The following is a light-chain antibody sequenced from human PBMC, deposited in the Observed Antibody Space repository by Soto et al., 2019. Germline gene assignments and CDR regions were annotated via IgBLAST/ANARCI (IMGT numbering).Light chain of an antibody. CDR2: DAS. J-gene: IGKJ5*01. Sequence: EIVLTQSPATLSFSPGERATLSCRASQSVSSYLAWYQQKPGQAPRLLIYDASNRATGIPARFSGSGSGTDFTLTISSLEPEDFAVYYCQQRSNWRFGQGTRLEIK. CDR1: QSVSSY. V-gene: IGKV3-11*01. CDR3: QQRSNWR.